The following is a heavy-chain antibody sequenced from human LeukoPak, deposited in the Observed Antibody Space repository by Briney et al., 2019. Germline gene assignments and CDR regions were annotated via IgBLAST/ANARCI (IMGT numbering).Heavy chain of an antibody. Sequence: GGSLRLSCAASGFTFSSYEMHWVRQAPGKGLEWVSYISSSGSTIYYADSVKGRFTISRDNAKNSLYLQMNSLRAEDTAVYYCAREEVGGFDPWGQGTLVTVSS. CDR3: AREEVGGFDP. V-gene: IGHV3-48*03. CDR2: ISSSGSTI. CDR1: GFTFSSYE. J-gene: IGHJ5*02. D-gene: IGHD2-2*01.